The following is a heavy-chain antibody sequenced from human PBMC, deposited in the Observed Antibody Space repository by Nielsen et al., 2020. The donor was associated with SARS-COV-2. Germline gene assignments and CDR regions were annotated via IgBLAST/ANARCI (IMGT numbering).Heavy chain of an antibody. V-gene: IGHV3-48*01. CDR3: ATDYYDSSGYSASSGY. J-gene: IGHJ4*02. CDR1: GFTFSSYS. CDR2: ISSNSSTI. Sequence: GESLKISCAASGFTFSSYSMNWVRQAPGKGLEWVSYISSNSSTIYYADSVKGRFTISRDNAKNSLYLQMNSLRAEDTAVYYCATDYYDSSGYSASSGYWGQGTLVTVSS. D-gene: IGHD3-22*01.